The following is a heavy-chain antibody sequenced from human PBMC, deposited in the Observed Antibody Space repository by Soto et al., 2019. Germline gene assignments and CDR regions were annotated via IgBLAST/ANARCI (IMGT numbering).Heavy chain of an antibody. D-gene: IGHD6-13*01. CDR3: ARTSAAGKYYYGMDV. CDR2: IYPGDSDT. V-gene: IGHV5-51*01. CDR1: GYSFTSYW. Sequence: GESLKISCKGSGYSFTSYWIGWVRQMPGKGLEWKGIIYPGDSDTRYSPSFQGQVTISADKSINTAYLQWSSLKASDTAMYYCARTSAAGKYYYGMDVWGQGTTVTVSS. J-gene: IGHJ6*02.